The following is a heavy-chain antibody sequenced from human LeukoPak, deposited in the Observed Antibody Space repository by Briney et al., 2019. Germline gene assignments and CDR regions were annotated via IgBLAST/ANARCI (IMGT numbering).Heavy chain of an antibody. CDR1: GGSISSGGYY. Sequence: SETLSLTCTVSGGSISSGGYYWSWIRQHPGKCLEWIGYIYYSGITYYNTSLKSRVTISVDTSKNQFSLKLSSVTAADTAVYYCARAPVLLWFGELLGFDPWGQGTLVTVSS. J-gene: IGHJ5*02. V-gene: IGHV4-31*03. CDR3: ARAPVLLWFGELLGFDP. CDR2: IYYSGIT. D-gene: IGHD3-10*01.